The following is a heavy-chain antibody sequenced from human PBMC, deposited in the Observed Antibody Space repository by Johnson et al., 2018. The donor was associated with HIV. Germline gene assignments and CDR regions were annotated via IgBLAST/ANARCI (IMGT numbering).Heavy chain of an antibody. D-gene: IGHD1-26*01. V-gene: IGHV3-30*04. Sequence: QVQLVESGGGLVQPGGSLRLSCAASGFTFSSFPIHWVRQAPGKGLEWVAVISFDGSKKYYGDSVKGRFTVSRDNSKSTLYLQMSSLRAEDTAIYYCARGPLVGATSFGYDFAFDIWGLGTMVTVSS. CDR2: ISFDGSKK. CDR3: ARGPLVGATSFGYDFAFDI. J-gene: IGHJ3*02. CDR1: GFTFSSFP.